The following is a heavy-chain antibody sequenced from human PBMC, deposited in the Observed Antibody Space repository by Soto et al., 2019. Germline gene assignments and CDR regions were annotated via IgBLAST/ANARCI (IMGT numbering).Heavy chain of an antibody. Sequence: EVELVESGGGLVKPGGSLRLSCAASGFTFNSYSVNWVRQAPGKGLEWGASISSGSVRVDFADSVKGRFSISRDDVTNSVSLQMDSLRVEDTGIYFCARYDAFKAFDLWGQGTMVTVSS. CDR2: ISSGSVRV. CDR1: GFTFNSYS. J-gene: IGHJ3*01. CDR3: ARYDAFKAFDL. D-gene: IGHD1-1*01. V-gene: IGHV3-21*02.